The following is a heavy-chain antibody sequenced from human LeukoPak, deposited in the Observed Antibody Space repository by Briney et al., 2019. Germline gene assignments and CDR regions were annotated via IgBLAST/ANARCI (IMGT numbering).Heavy chain of an antibody. Sequence: PGGSLRLSCAASGFTFSSYSMNWVRQAPGKGLECVSSISSSSSYIYYADSVKGRFSISRDNSKNTLHLQMSTLRAEDTALYYCVKDVGGSYAFDYWGQGILVTVAS. V-gene: IGHV3-21*01. CDR3: VKDVGGSYAFDY. CDR1: GFTFSSYS. J-gene: IGHJ4*02. D-gene: IGHD1-26*01. CDR2: ISSSSSYI.